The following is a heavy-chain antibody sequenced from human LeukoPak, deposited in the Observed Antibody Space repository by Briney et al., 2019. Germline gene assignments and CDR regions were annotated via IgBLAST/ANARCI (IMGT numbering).Heavy chain of an antibody. CDR2: ISAYTNKT. J-gene: IGHJ4*02. V-gene: IGHV1-18*01. CDR3: ARDREGARTPDY. D-gene: IGHD1-1*01. Sequence: ASVKVSCKTSGYTFISYGINWVRQAPGQGLEWMGWISAYTNKTNYPQKFQGRVTMTTDTSTSTAYMEMRSLRSDDTAVYYCARDREGARTPDYWGQGTLVTVSS. CDR1: GYTFISYG.